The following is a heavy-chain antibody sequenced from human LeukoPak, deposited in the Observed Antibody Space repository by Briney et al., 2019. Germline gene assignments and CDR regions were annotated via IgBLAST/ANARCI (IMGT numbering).Heavy chain of an antibody. CDR3: ARNEGYSYGYPLDY. V-gene: IGHV1-24*01. Sequence: GASVKVSCKVSGYTLTELSMHWVRQAPGKGLEWMGGFDPEDGETIYAQKFQGRVTMTRDTSTSTVYMELSSLRSEDTAVYYCARNEGYSYGYPLDYWGQGTLVTVSS. CDR2: FDPEDGET. CDR1: GYTLTELS. D-gene: IGHD5-18*01. J-gene: IGHJ4*02.